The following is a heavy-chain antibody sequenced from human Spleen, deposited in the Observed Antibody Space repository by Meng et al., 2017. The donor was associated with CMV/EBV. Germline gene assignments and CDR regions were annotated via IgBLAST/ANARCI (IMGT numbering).Heavy chain of an antibody. CDR3: ARDRLMATAQYNWFDP. CDR2: ISYDGSNK. D-gene: IGHD5-24*01. J-gene: IGHJ5*02. V-gene: IGHV3-30-3*01. Sequence: FTFSSYAMHWVRQAPGKGLEWVAVISYDGSNKYYADSVKGRFTISRDNSKNTLYLQMNSLRAEDTAVYYCARDRLMATAQYNWFDPWGQGTLVTVSS. CDR1: FTFSSYA.